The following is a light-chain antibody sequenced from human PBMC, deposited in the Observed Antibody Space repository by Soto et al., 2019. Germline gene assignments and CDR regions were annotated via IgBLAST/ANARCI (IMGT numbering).Light chain of an antibody. J-gene: IGLJ1*01. Sequence: QSVLTHPASVSWSPGHSITISCTGTSSDVGGYDYVSWFQQNPRKAPKLIIFEVSNRPSGVSYRFSGSKSGNTASLAISGLEAEEEATYYCSSYSSSSTIVFGTGTKVTAL. V-gene: IGLV2-14*01. CDR3: SSYSSSSTIV. CDR1: SSDVGGYDY. CDR2: EVS.